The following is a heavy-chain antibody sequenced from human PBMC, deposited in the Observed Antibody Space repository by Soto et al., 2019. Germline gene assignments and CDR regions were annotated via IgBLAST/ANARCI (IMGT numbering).Heavy chain of an antibody. CDR1: VNSVSSGGSY. D-gene: IGHD3-16*02. CDR3: ARDYRSFLGANAFDI. V-gene: IGHV4-31*03. J-gene: IGHJ3*02. Sequence: SETLSLTCSVSVNSVSSGGSYWSWVRQHPGRGLEWIGFIYDSGRAYYNPSLKSRAIVSVDTSQNQFSLKLSSVNAADTAVYYCARDYRSFLGANAFDIWGPGRMVTVSS. CDR2: IYDSGRA.